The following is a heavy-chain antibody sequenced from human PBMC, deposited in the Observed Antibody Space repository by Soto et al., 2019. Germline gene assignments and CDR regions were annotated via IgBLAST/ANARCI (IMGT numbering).Heavy chain of an antibody. D-gene: IGHD6-19*01. V-gene: IGHV3-23*01. CDR1: GFTFSSYA. Sequence: PGGSLRLSCAASGFTFSSYAMSWVRQAPGKGLEWVSAISGSGGSTYYADSVKGRFTISRDNSKNTLYLQMNSLRAEDTAVYYCVYDSGWLEGRYFDYWGQGSLVPVSS. J-gene: IGHJ4*02. CDR3: VYDSGWLEGRYFDY. CDR2: ISGSGGST.